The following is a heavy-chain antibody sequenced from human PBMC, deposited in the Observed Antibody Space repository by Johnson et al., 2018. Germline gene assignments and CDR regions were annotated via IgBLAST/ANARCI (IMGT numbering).Heavy chain of an antibody. Sequence: VQLVESGGGLVKPGESLRVSCAASGFSFTGAWMHWVRQAPGKGQEWVGRLKSKRDGETREYAEPVKGRFTISRDDSTNTLYLQMTSLKTEDTAMYHCAKGGYYSGSGSDAFDIWGRGTMVTVSS. V-gene: IGHV3-15*07. D-gene: IGHD3-10*01. CDR3: AKGGYYSGSGSDAFDI. CDR1: GFSFTGAW. CDR2: LKSKRDGETR. J-gene: IGHJ3*02.